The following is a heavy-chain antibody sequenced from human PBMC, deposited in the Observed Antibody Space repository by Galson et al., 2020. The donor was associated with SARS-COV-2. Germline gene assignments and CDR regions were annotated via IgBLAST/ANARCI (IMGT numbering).Heavy chain of an antibody. Sequence: SETLSLTCAVYGGSFSGYYWSWIRQPPGKGLEWIGEINHSGSTNYNPSLKSRVTISVDTSKNQFSLKLSSVTAADTAVYYCARGRGGVAIIVVVTPYYYYGMDVWGQGTTVTVSS. CDR3: ARGRGGVAIIVVVTPYYYYGMDV. CDR2: INHSGST. J-gene: IGHJ6*02. CDR1: GGSFSGYY. V-gene: IGHV4-34*01. D-gene: IGHD3-22*01.